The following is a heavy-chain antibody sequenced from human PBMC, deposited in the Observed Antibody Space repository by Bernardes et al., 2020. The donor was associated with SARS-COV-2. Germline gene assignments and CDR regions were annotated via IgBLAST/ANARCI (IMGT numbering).Heavy chain of an antibody. D-gene: IGHD3-9*01. Sequence: SGPTLVKPTETLTLTCTFSGFSLSHSGVGVGWIRQPPGKALEWLALIFWNDDKRYNPSLNNRLTITKDTSKNQVVLIVTNVDPMDTGTYFCAHIYSHDNLNGLLQGAGFHYWGQGILVTVSS. V-gene: IGHV2-5*01. CDR1: GFSLSHSGVG. J-gene: IGHJ4*02. CDR3: AHIYSHDNLNGLLQGAGFHY. CDR2: IFWNDDK.